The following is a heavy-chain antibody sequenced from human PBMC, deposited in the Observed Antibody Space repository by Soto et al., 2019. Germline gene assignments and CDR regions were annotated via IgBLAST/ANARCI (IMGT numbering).Heavy chain of an antibody. CDR1: GYTFISYG. CDR3: TRVSYLVRGFNHIPYGMDV. D-gene: IGHD3-10*01. V-gene: IGHV1-18*01. J-gene: IGHJ6*02. CDR2: ISGYTGNT. Sequence: VQVVQSGTEVKKPGASVKVSCKTSGYTFISYGISWVRQAPGQVLEWLGWISGYTGNTDYAQKFQDRVTMTTDTSTTTAYMELRSLRSDATAVYYCTRVSYLVRGFNHIPYGMDVWGQGTTVTVSS.